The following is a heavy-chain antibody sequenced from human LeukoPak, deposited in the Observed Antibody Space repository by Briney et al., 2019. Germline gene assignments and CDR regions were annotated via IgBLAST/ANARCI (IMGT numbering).Heavy chain of an antibody. D-gene: IGHD6-19*01. CDR1: GDSISSYY. CDR3: ARDLRFSRAWYDWYFDL. V-gene: IGHV4-59*01. Sequence: SETLSLTCTVSGDSISSYYWTWIRQPPGKGLEWIGYIHSSGSANFNPSLKSRVTMSIDTSKNQFSLKLSSLTAADTAVYYCARDLRFSRAWYDWYFDLWGRGTLVTVSS. CDR2: IHSSGSA. J-gene: IGHJ2*01.